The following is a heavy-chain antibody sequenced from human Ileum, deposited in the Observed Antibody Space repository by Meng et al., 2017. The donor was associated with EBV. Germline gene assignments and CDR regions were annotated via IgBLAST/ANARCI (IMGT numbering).Heavy chain of an antibody. CDR2: VYHDGAT. CDR3: ARSSPIVRGLDY. CDR1: GDSVSGSDW. D-gene: IGHD3-10*01. V-gene: IGHV4-4*02. Sequence: GQLQELGPGRVKASGTPSLTCAGSGDSVSGSDWWSWVRQPPGKGLEWIGEVYHDGATNYHPSLKSRVTISLDKSKNEVNLHLNSLTAADTAVYFCARSSPIVRGLDYWGQGTLVTVSS. J-gene: IGHJ4*02.